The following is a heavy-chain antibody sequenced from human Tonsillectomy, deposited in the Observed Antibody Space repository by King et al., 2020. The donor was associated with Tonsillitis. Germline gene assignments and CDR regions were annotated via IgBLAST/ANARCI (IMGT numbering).Heavy chain of an antibody. Sequence: QLVQSGAEVKKPGASVKVSCKVSGYTLTELSMHWVRQAPGKGLEWMGGFNPEEGETIYAQKFQGRVTMTEDTSTDTAYMDLRSLRSEDTAVYYCATDLAAPGSWTKNWGQGTLVTVSS. D-gene: IGHD3/OR15-3a*01. CDR3: ATDLAAPGSWTKN. CDR2: FNPEEGET. CDR1: GYTLTELS. J-gene: IGHJ4*02. V-gene: IGHV1-24*01.